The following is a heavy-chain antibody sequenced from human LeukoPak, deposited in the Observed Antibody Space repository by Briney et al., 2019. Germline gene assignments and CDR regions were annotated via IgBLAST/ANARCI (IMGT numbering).Heavy chain of an antibody. CDR2: IADDGSNK. D-gene: IGHD5-18*01. CDR3: AKETLPSRYSFLTDY. V-gene: IGHV3-30*18. CDR1: GFTFSSYG. J-gene: IGHJ4*02. Sequence: QPGRPLSLFCAASGFTFSSYGMHWVRQAPGKGLEGGGVIADDGSNKYYADSVKGRFTIFRDDCKNTLYMQMNSLRAENTAVYYVAKETLPSRYSFLTDYWGQGTLVTVSS.